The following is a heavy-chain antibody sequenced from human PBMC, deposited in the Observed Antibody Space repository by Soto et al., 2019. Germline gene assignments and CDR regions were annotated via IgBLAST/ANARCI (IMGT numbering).Heavy chain of an antibody. Sequence: QVQLVESGGGVVQPGRSLRLSCAASGFTFSSYAMHWVRQAPGKGLEWVAVISYDGSNKYYADSVKGRFSISRDNSKNTLYLQMNSLRAEDTAVYYCARHKIDLRFLEWSYYFDYWGQGTLVTVSS. V-gene: IGHV3-30-3*01. CDR2: ISYDGSNK. CDR3: ARHKIDLRFLEWSYYFDY. CDR1: GFTFSSYA. J-gene: IGHJ4*02. D-gene: IGHD3-3*01.